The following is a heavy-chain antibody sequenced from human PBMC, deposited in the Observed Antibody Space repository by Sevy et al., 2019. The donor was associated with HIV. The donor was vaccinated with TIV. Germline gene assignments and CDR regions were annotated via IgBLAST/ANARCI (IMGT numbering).Heavy chain of an antibody. V-gene: IGHV3-9*01. D-gene: IGHD6-13*01. CDR3: AKPLHRTGYSSSWYFDWYFDL. CDR2: ISWNSGSI. CDR1: GFTFDDYA. J-gene: IGHJ2*01. Sequence: GGSLRLSCSASGFTFDDYAMHWVRQAPGKGLEWVSGISWNSGSIGYADSVKGRFTISGDNAKNSLYLQMNSLRAEDTALYYCAKPLHRTGYSSSWYFDWYFDLWGRGTLVTVSS.